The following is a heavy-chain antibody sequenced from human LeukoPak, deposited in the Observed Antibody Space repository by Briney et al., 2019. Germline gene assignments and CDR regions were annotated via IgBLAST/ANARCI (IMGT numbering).Heavy chain of an antibody. CDR2: IYYSGST. CDR3: ARDLRGGWFGPNGGGNNWFDP. V-gene: IGHV4-59*01. CDR1: GGSISSYY. J-gene: IGHJ5*02. Sequence: SETLSLTCTVSGGSISSYYWSWIRQPPGKGLEWIGYIYYSGSTNYNPSLKSRVTISVDTSKNQFSLKLSSVTAADTAVYYCARDLRGGWFGPNGGGNNWFDPWGQGTLVTVSS. D-gene: IGHD3-10*01.